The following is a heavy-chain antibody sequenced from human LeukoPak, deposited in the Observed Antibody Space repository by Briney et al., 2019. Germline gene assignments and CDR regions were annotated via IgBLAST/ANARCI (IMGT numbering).Heavy chain of an antibody. V-gene: IGHV1-18*01. CDR1: GYTFTSHG. CDR3: ARDGSHSGSWSHNWFDP. CDR2: ISAYNGKT. D-gene: IGHD6-13*01. J-gene: IGHJ5*02. Sequence: GASVKVSCKASGYTFTSHGITWVRQAPGQGLEWMGWISAYNGKTNYAQKLQGRVTMTTDTSTSTAYMELRSLRSDDTAVYYCARDGSHSGSWSHNWFDPWGQGTLVTVSS.